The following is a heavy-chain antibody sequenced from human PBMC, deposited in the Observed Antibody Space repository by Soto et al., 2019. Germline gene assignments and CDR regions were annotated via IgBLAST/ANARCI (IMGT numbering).Heavy chain of an antibody. CDR3: AHSLADSNYGDYEPINHFDY. J-gene: IGHJ4*02. D-gene: IGHD4-17*01. CDR2: IYWYDDK. CDR1: GFSLSTSGVG. Sequence: QITLKESGPTLVKPTQTLTLTCTFSGFSLSTSGVGVGWIRQPPGKALEWLALIYWYDDKRYSPSLKSSLTITKDTSKNQVVLTMTNMDPVDTTTYYCAHSLADSNYGDYEPINHFDYWGQRNLVTVSS. V-gene: IGHV2-5*01.